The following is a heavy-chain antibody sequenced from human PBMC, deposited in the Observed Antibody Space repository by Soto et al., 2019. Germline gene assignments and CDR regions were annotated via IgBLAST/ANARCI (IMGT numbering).Heavy chain of an antibody. CDR2: ISGSGGDT. J-gene: IGHJ5*02. Sequence: GGSLRLSCAASGFTFSSYAMSWVRQAPGKGLEWFSAISGSGGDTYYADSVKGRFTISRDNSKNTLYLQMNSLRAEDTAVYYCAKDPGDYYGSGSYYNNWFDPWGQGTLVTVSS. D-gene: IGHD3-10*01. CDR1: GFTFSSYA. V-gene: IGHV3-23*01. CDR3: AKDPGDYYGSGSYYNNWFDP.